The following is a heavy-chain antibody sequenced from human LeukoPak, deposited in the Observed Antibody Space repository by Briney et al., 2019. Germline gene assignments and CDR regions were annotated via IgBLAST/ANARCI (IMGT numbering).Heavy chain of an antibody. CDR3: ARALPFGGYFDY. CDR1: GFSVSSNY. Sequence: GGSLRLSCAASGFSVSSNYMSWVRQAPGKGLAWVSVIYGGGTTYYADSVKGRFTISRDNSKNTLYLQLNSLRAEDTAVYYCARALPFGGYFDYWGQGTLVTVFS. J-gene: IGHJ4*02. D-gene: IGHD3-10*01. CDR2: IYGGGTT. V-gene: IGHV3-66*02.